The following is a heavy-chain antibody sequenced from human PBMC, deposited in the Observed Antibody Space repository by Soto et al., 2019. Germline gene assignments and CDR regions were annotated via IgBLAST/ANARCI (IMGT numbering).Heavy chain of an antibody. CDR1: GGSISSSSYF. CDR2: FDYSGTT. CDR3: VRRADSGYGYSDY. D-gene: IGHD5-12*01. Sequence: QVQVQESGPGLVKPSETLSLTCTVSGGSISSSSYFWGWIRQPPGKGLEYIASFDYSGTTYYNPSLKSRVTLSVDTSKNQFSLKVTSVTAADTAVYYCVRRADSGYGYSDYWGQGTLVTVSS. V-gene: IGHV4-39*01. J-gene: IGHJ4*02.